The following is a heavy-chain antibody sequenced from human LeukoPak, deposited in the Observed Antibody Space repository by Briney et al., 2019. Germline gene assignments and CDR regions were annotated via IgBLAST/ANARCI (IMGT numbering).Heavy chain of an antibody. V-gene: IGHV4-61*02. Sequence: SQTLSLTCTVSGGSISSGSYYRSWIRQPAGKGLEWIGRIYTSGSTNYNPSLKSRVTISVDTSKNQFSLKLSSVTAADTAVYYCARADSSGYLNYGMDVWGQGTTVTVSS. J-gene: IGHJ6*02. CDR3: ARADSSGYLNYGMDV. CDR2: IYTSGST. CDR1: GGSISSGSYY. D-gene: IGHD3-22*01.